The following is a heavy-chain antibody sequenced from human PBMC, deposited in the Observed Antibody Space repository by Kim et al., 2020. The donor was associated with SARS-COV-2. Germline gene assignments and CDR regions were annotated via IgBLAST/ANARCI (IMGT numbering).Heavy chain of an antibody. CDR2: IIPIFGTP. CDR3: ARAGQLERQGRIYYGLDV. Sequence: SVKVSCKTSGGSFSDYAISWVRQAPGQGLEWMGGIIPIFGTPNYAQKFQGRVTIAADDSTTTAYMELSRLTSNDTAVYYCARAGQLERQGRIYYGLDVWGQGTTVTVSS. V-gene: IGHV1-69*13. J-gene: IGHJ6*02. D-gene: IGHD1-1*01. CDR1: GGSFSDYA.